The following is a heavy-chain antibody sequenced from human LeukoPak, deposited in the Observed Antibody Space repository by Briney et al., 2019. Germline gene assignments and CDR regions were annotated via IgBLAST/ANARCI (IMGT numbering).Heavy chain of an antibody. CDR3: ARVDIVATIIDY. D-gene: IGHD5-12*01. V-gene: IGHV4-39*07. CDR2: IYYSGST. Sequence: SETLSLTCTVSGGSISSSSYYWGWIRQPPGKGLEWIGSIYYSGSTYYNPSLKSRVTISVDRSKNQFSLKLSSVTAADTAVYYCARVDIVATIIDYWGQGTLVTVSS. CDR1: GGSISSSSYY. J-gene: IGHJ4*02.